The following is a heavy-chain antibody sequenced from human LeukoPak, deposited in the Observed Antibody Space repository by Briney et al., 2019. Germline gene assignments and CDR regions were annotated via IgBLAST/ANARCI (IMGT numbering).Heavy chain of an antibody. CDR1: GGSISSYY. CDR2: IYTSGST. CDR3: ARDDCSSTSCYRSLDY. J-gene: IGHJ4*02. Sequence: PSETLSFTCTVSGGSISSYYWSWIRQPAGKGLEWIGRIYTSGSTNYNPSLKSRVTISVDTSKNQFSLKLSSVTAADTAVYYCARDDCSSTSCYRSLDYWGQGTLVTVSS. D-gene: IGHD2-2*02. V-gene: IGHV4-4*07.